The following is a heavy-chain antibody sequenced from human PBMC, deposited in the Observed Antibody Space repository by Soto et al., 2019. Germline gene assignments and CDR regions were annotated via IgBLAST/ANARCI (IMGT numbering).Heavy chain of an antibody. J-gene: IGHJ4*02. V-gene: IGHV4-59*01. CDR1: GDSITGSY. Sequence: PSETLSLTCTVSGDSITGSYWSWIRQPPGKTLEWIGYIYHSGTTTYNPSLKSRGSISVDTSKNQFSLRLTSVIAADTAVYYCARDMPYAAGSLAGCDYWGQGILVTVSS. D-gene: IGHD1-26*01. CDR2: IYHSGTT. CDR3: ARDMPYAAGSLAGCDY.